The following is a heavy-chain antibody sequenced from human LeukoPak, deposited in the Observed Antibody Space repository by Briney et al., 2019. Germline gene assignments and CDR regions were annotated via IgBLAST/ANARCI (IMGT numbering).Heavy chain of an antibody. D-gene: IGHD2-2*01. V-gene: IGHV1-69*13. Sequence: SVKVSCKASGFTFSSYSISWVRQAPGQGLEWMGGIITIFGTANYAQKLQGRVTITADESTSTANMELNSLRFEDQAVYYCARTVVVVPAAMLWALNDYYYGMDVWGKGTTVTVSS. CDR1: GFTFSSYS. CDR2: IITIFGTA. J-gene: IGHJ6*04. CDR3: ARTVVVVPAAMLWALNDYYYGMDV.